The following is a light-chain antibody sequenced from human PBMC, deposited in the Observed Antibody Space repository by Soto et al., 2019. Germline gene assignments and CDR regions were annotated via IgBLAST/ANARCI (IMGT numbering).Light chain of an antibody. CDR1: SSNIGTNY. Sequence: QSVLTQPPSASGTPGQRVTISCSGSSSNIGTNYVYWYKQLPGTAPKLLIYCNDQRPSGAPDRLSGSKSGTSASLAISGLRSEDEADYYCATRDDSLSRWVFGGGTKVTVL. V-gene: IGLV1-47*02. J-gene: IGLJ3*02. CDR3: ATRDDSLSRWV. CDR2: CND.